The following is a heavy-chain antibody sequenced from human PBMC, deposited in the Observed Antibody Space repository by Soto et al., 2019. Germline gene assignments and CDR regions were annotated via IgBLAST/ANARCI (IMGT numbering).Heavy chain of an antibody. Sequence: QVQLQQWGAGLLKPSETLSLTCAVYGGSFSDYYWNWIRQPPGKGLGWIGEVNYLGNTNYSPSLLGRVTRSIETSKNQLSLELTSVTAADTAVYYCAGSRNVDVWGQGTTVTGSS. CDR1: GGSFSDYY. V-gene: IGHV4-34*02. J-gene: IGHJ6*02. CDR2: VNYLGNT. CDR3: AGSRNVDV. D-gene: IGHD1-1*01.